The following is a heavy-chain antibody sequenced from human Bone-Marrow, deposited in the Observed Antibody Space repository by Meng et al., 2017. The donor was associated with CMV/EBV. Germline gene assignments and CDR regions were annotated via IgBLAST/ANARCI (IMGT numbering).Heavy chain of an antibody. CDR3: AKGPCSSTSCYYLDY. D-gene: IGHD2-2*01. CDR1: GFTFDDYA. V-gene: IGHV3-43D*03. Sequence: GESLKISCAASGFTFDDYAMHWVRQAPGKGLEWVSLISWDGGSTYYADSVKGRFTISRDNSKNSLYLQMNSLRAEDTALYYCAKGPCSSTSCYYLDYWGQGTRVTVSS. J-gene: IGHJ4*02. CDR2: ISWDGGST.